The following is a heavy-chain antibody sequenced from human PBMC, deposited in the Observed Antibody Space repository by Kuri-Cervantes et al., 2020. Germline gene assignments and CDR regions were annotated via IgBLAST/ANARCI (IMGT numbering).Heavy chain of an antibody. J-gene: IGHJ3*02. V-gene: IGHV4-38-2*01. CDR2: IHHRGNI. D-gene: IGHD5-18*01. Sequence: GSLRLSCAVSGFSINSGFYWGWVRQPPGKGLEWIGNIHHRGNINYNPSLKSRVTILVDASKNQFSLRLSSVTAADTAVYYCARHSPDTAMVFDIWGQGTMVTVSS. CDR3: ARHSPDTAMVFDI. CDR1: GFSINSGFY.